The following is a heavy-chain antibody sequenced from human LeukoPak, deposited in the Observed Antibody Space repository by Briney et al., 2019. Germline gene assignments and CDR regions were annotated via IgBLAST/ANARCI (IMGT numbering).Heavy chain of an antibody. CDR2: INPNSGGT. CDR3: AKVPAAMSSTPYYMDV. J-gene: IGHJ6*03. Sequence: GASVKVSCKASGYTFTSYYMHWVRQAPGQGLEWMGWINPNSGGTNYAQKFQGRVTMTRDTSISTAYMELSRLRSDDTAVYYCAKVPAAMSSTPYYMDVWGKGTTVTVSS. V-gene: IGHV1-2*02. CDR1: GYTFTSYY. D-gene: IGHD2-2*01.